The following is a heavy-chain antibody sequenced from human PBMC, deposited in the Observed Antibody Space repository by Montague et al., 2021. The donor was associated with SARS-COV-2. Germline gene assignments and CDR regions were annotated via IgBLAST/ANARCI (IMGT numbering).Heavy chain of an antibody. D-gene: IGHD2-2*01. V-gene: IGHV3-7*01. CDR3: AGKNAFRY. Sequence: SLRLSCAVSGSGFMSSNNWMSWVRQAPGKGLEWVANIKHDNSEKYYVDSVKGRFTISRDNAKKSLYLQMNSLRVEDTAVYYCAGKNAFRYWGPGTLVTVS. J-gene: IGHJ4*02. CDR1: GFMSSNNW. CDR2: IKHDNSEK.